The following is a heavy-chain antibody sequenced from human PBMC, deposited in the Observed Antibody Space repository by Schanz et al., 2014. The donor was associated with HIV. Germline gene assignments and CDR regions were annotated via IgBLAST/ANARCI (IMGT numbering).Heavy chain of an antibody. CDR2: IWYDGTDK. J-gene: IGHJ3*02. D-gene: IGHD3-10*01. CDR1: GFSFSNSA. V-gene: IGHV3-33*08. Sequence: VQLLESGGGLVLPGESLRLSCAASGFSFSNSAMTWVRQAPGKGLEWVAVIWYDGTDKYYAGSVKGRFTISRDNSQNTMYLQMNRLRAEDTAVYYCARENPLYYYLHGGPFDIWGQGTMVTVSS. CDR3: ARENPLYYYLHGGPFDI.